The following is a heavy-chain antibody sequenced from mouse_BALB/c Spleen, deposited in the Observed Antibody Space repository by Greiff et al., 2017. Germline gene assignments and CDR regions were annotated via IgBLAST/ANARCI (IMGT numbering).Heavy chain of an antibody. J-gene: IGHJ2*01. CDR2: IRNKANGYTT. Sequence: EVKLQESGGGLVQPGGSLRLSCATSGFTFTDYYMSWVRQPPGKALEWLGFIRNKANGYTTEYSASVKGRFTISRDNSQSILYLQMNTLRAEDSATYYCARDDYYALDYWGQGTTLTVSS. CDR3: ARDDYYALDY. V-gene: IGHV7-3*02. CDR1: GFTFTDYY. D-gene: IGHD1-1*01.